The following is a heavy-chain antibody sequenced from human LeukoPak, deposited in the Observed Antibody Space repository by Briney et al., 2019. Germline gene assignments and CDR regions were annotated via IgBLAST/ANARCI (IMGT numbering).Heavy chain of an antibody. Sequence: SVKVSCKTSGGTFTSYAITRVRQAPGQGLEWMGKIIPISGTTNYAQKFQGRVTFTADESTSTAYMELSSLRSEDTALYYCARKLRLGGNWFDPWGQGTLVTVSS. CDR2: IIPISGTT. CDR3: ARKLRLGGNWFDP. V-gene: IGHV1-69*13. J-gene: IGHJ5*02. D-gene: IGHD1-26*01. CDR1: GGTFTSYA.